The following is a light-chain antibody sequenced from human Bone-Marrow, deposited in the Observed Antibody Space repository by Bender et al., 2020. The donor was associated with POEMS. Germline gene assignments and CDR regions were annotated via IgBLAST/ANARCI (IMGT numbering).Light chain of an antibody. CDR1: SSNTGSGYD. V-gene: IGLV1-40*01. CDR2: GYN. Sequence: QSVLTQPPSVSGAPGQRVTISCTGSSSNTGSGYDINWYQHLPGTAPKLLIYGYNNRPSGVPDRFSGSKSGPSASLAISGLQAEDEADYYCQSFDSTLSGHWVFGGGTKLTVL. CDR3: QSFDSTLSGHWV. J-gene: IGLJ3*02.